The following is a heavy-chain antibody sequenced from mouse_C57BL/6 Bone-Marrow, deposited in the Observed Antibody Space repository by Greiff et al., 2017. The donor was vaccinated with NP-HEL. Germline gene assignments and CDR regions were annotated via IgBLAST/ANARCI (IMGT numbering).Heavy chain of an antibody. CDR1: GFTFSDYY. J-gene: IGHJ4*01. CDR3: ATYNHYYAMDY. V-gene: IGHV5-12*01. CDR2: ISNGGGST. Sequence: EVNVVESGGGLVQPGGSLKLSCAASGFTFSDYYMYWVRQTPEKRLEWVAYISNGGGSTYYPDTVKGRVTISRDNAKNTLYLQMSRLKSEDTAMYYCATYNHYYAMDYWGQGTSVTVSS. D-gene: IGHD1-3*01.